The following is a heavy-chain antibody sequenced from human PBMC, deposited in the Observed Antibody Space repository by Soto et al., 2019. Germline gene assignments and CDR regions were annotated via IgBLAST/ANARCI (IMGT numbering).Heavy chain of an antibody. CDR3: AIGRWGNKY. CDR2: TDESGGI. D-gene: IGHD3-16*01. V-gene: IGHV4-34*01. J-gene: IGHJ4*02. Sequence: QVQLQQWGTGPLKSSETLALNCAVYGGSFSPYYWSWVRQPPGKALEWIGETDESGGIHYNPSLKSRVTVSLDTSKKQFSLEVKPVTAADTAVYYCAIGRWGNKYWGQGALVTVPS. CDR1: GGSFSPYY.